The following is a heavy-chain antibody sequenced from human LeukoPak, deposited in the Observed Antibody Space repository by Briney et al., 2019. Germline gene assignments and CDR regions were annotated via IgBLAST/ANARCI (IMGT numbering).Heavy chain of an antibody. CDR1: GFTFSSYG. V-gene: IGHV3-30*18. D-gene: IGHD2-8*01. CDR2: ISYDGSNK. CDR3: AKKYCTNGVCSRIYYYGMDV. Sequence: GGSLRLSCAASGFTFSSYGMHWVRQAPGKGLEWVAVISYDGSNKYYADSVKGRFTISRDNSKNTLYLQMNSLRAEDTAVYYCAKKYCTNGVCSRIYYYGMDVWGQGTTVTVSS. J-gene: IGHJ6*02.